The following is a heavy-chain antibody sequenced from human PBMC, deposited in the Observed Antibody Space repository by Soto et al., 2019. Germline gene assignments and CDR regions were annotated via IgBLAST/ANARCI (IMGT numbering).Heavy chain of an antibody. V-gene: IGHV3-30*18. Sequence: PGGSLRLSCAASGFTFSSYGMHWVRQAPGKGLEWVAVISYDGSNKYYADSVKGRFTISRDNSKNTLYLQMNSLRAEDTAVYYCAKDAQHLYYYDSSGYYPFDYWGQGTLVTVS. J-gene: IGHJ4*02. D-gene: IGHD3-22*01. CDR3: AKDAQHLYYYDSSGYYPFDY. CDR2: ISYDGSNK. CDR1: GFTFSSYG.